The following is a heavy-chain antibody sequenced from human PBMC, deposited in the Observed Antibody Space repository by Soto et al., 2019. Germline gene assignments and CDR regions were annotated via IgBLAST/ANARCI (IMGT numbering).Heavy chain of an antibody. D-gene: IGHD3-10*01. CDR3: ARWPGGFGDFSLYY. J-gene: IGHJ4*01. CDR2: IYGGRST. CDR1: GGSISQYY. V-gene: IGHV4-4*07. Sequence: QVQLQESGPGLVKPSETLSLSCGVSGGSISQYYWSWIRQPAGKGLEWIGRIYGGRSTNYNPSLPRRVSMSLDTSKNKSSLRLSSVTAADTAVYYCARWPGGFGDFSLYYWCHGTLVTVSA.